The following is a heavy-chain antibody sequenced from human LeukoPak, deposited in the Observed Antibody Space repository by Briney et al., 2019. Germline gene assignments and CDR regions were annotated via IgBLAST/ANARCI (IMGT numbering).Heavy chain of an antibody. Sequence: SVKVSCKASGYTFTSYGISWVRQAPGQGLEWMGWITAYNGNTNYAQKFQGRVTMTTDTSTSTAYMDLRSLTSVDRAVYYCARDRQLKIESGSFTPLGYWGQGTLVTVSS. J-gene: IGHJ4*02. D-gene: IGHD1-26*01. CDR3: ARDRQLKIESGSFTPLGY. CDR2: ITAYNGNT. CDR1: GYTFTSYG. V-gene: IGHV1-18*01.